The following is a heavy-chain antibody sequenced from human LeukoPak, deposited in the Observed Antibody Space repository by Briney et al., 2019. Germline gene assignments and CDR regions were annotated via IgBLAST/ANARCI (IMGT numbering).Heavy chain of an antibody. J-gene: IGHJ4*02. Sequence: GGSLRLSCAASGFTFSSYSMIWGRQAPGEGLEWVSSISSSSGYIYYADSVKGRFTISRDNAKNSLYLQMNDLRVEDTAVYYCATGRHDFLHWGQGTLVTVSS. V-gene: IGHV3-21*01. CDR2: ISSSSGYI. D-gene: IGHD3/OR15-3a*01. CDR1: GFTFSSYS. CDR3: ATGRHDFLH.